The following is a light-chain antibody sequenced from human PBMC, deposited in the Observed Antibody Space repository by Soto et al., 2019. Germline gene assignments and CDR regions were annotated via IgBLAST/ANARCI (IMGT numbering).Light chain of an antibody. Sequence: EIVLTQSPGTLSLSPGERATLSCRASQSISNHYLAWFQQKPGQAPRLLIYGASYRATGIPDRFSGSGSGTDFTLTITGLEPEDFAVNHCHQYGGSPRYTFGQGTKLEIK. CDR1: QSISNHY. J-gene: IGKJ2*01. V-gene: IGKV3-20*01. CDR3: HQYGGSPRYT. CDR2: GAS.